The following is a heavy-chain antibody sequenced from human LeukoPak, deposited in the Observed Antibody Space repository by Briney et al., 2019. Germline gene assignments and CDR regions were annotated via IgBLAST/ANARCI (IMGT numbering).Heavy chain of an antibody. J-gene: IGHJ4*02. CDR3: ATVGGYCYGHFDY. CDR2: INHSGST. CDR1: GGSFSGYY. D-gene: IGHD5-18*01. V-gene: IGHV4-34*01. Sequence: SETLSLTCAVYGGSFSGYYSSWIRQPPGKGVEWIGEINHSGSTKYNPSLKSRVTISVDTSKNQCSLKLSSVTAADTAVYYCATVGGYCYGHFDYWGQGTLVTVSS.